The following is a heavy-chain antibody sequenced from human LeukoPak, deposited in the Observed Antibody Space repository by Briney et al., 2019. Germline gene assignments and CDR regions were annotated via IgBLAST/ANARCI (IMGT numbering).Heavy chain of an antibody. D-gene: IGHD1-7*01. CDR1: GGSINSRNNY. Sequence: SETLSLTCTVSGGSINSRNNYWGWIRQPPGKGLEWLAIISDTGTTYYSPSFKSRLTTSVDTSKNQFSLTLSSVTAADTAVYYCARRNYPYYVDYWGQGTLVTVSS. J-gene: IGHJ4*02. CDR3: ARRNYPYYVDY. V-gene: IGHV4-39*01. CDR2: ISDTGTT.